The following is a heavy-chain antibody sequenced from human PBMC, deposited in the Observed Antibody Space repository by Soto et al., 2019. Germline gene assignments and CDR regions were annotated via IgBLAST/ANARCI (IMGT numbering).Heavy chain of an antibody. J-gene: IGHJ4*02. D-gene: IGHD3-22*01. CDR1: GGSISSGDQY. CDR3: ARDRSHLYESRGQIDY. V-gene: IGHV4-30-4*01. Sequence: PSETLFLTCTVSGGSISSGDQYWTWIRQPPGKGLEWIGYIDYSGRAFYIPSLKSRRIISLDTSMNQFSLRLTSVTAADSAGDYFARDRSHLYESRGQIDYGGRGILLTVPP. CDR2: IDYSGRA.